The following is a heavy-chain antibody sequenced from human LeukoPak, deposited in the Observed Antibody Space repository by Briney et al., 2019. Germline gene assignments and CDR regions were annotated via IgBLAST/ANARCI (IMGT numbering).Heavy chain of an antibody. V-gene: IGHV4-61*08. J-gene: IGHJ5*02. CDR1: GGSISTGGYS. CDR2: IYYSGST. CDR3: ARLYYDILTGSNWFDP. D-gene: IGHD3-9*01. Sequence: PSETLSLTCAVSGGSISTGGYSWSWIRQPPGKGLEWIGYIYYSGSTNYNPSLKSRVTISVDTSKNQFSLKLSSVTAADTAVYYCARLYYDILTGSNWFDPWGQGTLVTVSS.